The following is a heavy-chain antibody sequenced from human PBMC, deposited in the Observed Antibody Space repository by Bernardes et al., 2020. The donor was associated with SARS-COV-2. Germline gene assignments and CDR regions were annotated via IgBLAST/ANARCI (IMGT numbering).Heavy chain of an antibody. D-gene: IGHD3-22*01. CDR1: GGSISSGGYY. CDR3: SRAGTMIVVVTAFDI. Sequence: SETLSPTCTVSGGSISSGGYYRSWILQHPGKGLEWIWYTYYSGSTYYNPPLKSRVTISVDTSKNQFSLKLSSVTAADTAVYYCSRAGTMIVVVTAFDIWGQGTMVSVSS. J-gene: IGHJ3*02. CDR2: TYYSGST. V-gene: IGHV4-31*03.